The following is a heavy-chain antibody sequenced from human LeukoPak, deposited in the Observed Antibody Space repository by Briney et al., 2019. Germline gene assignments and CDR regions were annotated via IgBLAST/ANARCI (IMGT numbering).Heavy chain of an antibody. Sequence: GGSLRLSCATSGFTFDDYAMHWVRQAPGKGLEWVSLISGDGGSTYYADSVKGRFTISRDNAKNTLYLQMNSLRAEDTALYYCARDQDAYSSGWYGVFDFWGQGSLVTVSS. D-gene: IGHD6-19*01. J-gene: IGHJ4*02. CDR3: ARDQDAYSSGWYGVFDF. V-gene: IGHV3-43*02. CDR2: ISGDGGST. CDR1: GFTFDDYA.